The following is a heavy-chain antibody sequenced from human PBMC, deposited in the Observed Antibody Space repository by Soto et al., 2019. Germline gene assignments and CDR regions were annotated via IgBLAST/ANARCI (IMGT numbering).Heavy chain of an antibody. CDR1: GFTFSSYA. CDR2: VRGSGGST. Sequence: EVQLLESGGGLVQPGGSLRLSCAASGFTFSSYAMRWVRQAPGKGLEWVSAVRGSGGSTYYADSVKGRFTISRDNSRSTLYLQMNSLRAEDPAVYYFARRGPGTYFDDWGQGTLVTVSS. V-gene: IGHV3-23*01. D-gene: IGHD6-13*01. J-gene: IGHJ4*02. CDR3: ARRGPGTYFDD.